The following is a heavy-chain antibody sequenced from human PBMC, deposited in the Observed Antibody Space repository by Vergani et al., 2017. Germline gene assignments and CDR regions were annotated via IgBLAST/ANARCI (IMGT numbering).Heavy chain of an antibody. CDR3: ARRSGYYGMDV. D-gene: IGHD3-3*01. J-gene: IGHJ6*02. CDR2: IYHSGST. Sequence: QVQLQESGPGLVKPSETLSLTCAVSGYSISSGYYWGWIRQPPGKGLEWIGSIYHSGSTYYNPSLKSRVTISVDTSKNQFSLKLSSVTAADTAVYYCARRSGYYGMDVWGQGTTVTVSS. CDR1: GYSISSGYY. V-gene: IGHV4-38-2*01.